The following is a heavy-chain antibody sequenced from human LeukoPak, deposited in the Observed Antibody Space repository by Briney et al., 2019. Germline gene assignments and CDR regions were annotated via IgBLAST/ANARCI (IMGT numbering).Heavy chain of an antibody. D-gene: IGHD2-15*01. Sequence: ASVKVSCKASGGTFSSYAISLVRQAPGQGLEWMGRIIPIFGTANYAQKFQGRVTITTDESTSTAYMELSSLRSEDTAVYYCARGRVGCSGGSCYDYWGQGTLVTVSS. CDR1: GGTFSSYA. V-gene: IGHV1-69*05. CDR3: ARGRVGCSGGSCYDY. J-gene: IGHJ4*02. CDR2: IIPIFGTA.